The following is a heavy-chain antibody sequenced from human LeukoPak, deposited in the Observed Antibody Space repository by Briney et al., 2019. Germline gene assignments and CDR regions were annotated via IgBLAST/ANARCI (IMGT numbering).Heavy chain of an antibody. CDR3: ARLASDSRGWYHFDF. CDR1: GGSISSSSYY. D-gene: IGHD6-19*01. J-gene: IGHJ4*02. V-gene: IGHV4-39*01. Sequence: PSETLSLTCTVSGGSISSSSYYWGWIRQPPGKGLEWIGSIYYSGRTYYNPSLKSRVTISVDTSKNQSSLKLSSVTAADTAVYYCARLASDSRGWYHFDFWGQRTLVTVSS. CDR2: IYYSGRT.